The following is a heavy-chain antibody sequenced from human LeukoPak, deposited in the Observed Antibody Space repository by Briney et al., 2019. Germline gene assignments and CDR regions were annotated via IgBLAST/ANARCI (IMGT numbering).Heavy chain of an antibody. J-gene: IGHJ4*02. CDR1: GYSFSTYW. Sequence: GESLKISCQGSGYSFSTYWIGWVRQMPGKGLEWMGVIYPDDSDIRYWPSFQGLVTISGDKSKNTAYLQWTSLKASDTAVYYCARASKGDIIFDFWGQGTLVTVSS. D-gene: IGHD2-21*02. V-gene: IGHV5-51*01. CDR3: ARASKGDIIFDF. CDR2: IYPDDSDI.